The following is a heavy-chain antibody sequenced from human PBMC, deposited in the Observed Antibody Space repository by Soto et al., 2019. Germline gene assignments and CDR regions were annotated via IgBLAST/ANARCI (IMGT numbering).Heavy chain of an antibody. Sequence: GGSLRLSCAASGFTFISYSMNWVRQAPVKGLEWVSSISSSSSYIYYADSVKGRFTISRDNAKNSLYLQMNSLRAEDTAVYYCARMYCGGDCYSDFDYWGQGTLVTVSS. J-gene: IGHJ4*02. D-gene: IGHD2-21*02. CDR2: ISSSSSYI. CDR1: GFTFISYS. CDR3: ARMYCGGDCYSDFDY. V-gene: IGHV3-21*01.